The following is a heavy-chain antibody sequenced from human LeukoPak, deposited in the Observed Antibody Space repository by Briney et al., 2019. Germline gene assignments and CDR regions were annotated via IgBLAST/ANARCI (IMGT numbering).Heavy chain of an antibody. Sequence: GGTLRLSCAASGFTFSSYGMHWVRQASGEGLEWVAFIRYDGSNKYYADSVNGRFTISRDNSKNTLYLQMNSLRAEDTAVYYCAKAGYCSSTSCYAGNFDYWGQGTLVTVSS. D-gene: IGHD2-2*01. V-gene: IGHV3-30*02. J-gene: IGHJ4*02. CDR1: GFTFSSYG. CDR3: AKAGYCSSTSCYAGNFDY. CDR2: IRYDGSNK.